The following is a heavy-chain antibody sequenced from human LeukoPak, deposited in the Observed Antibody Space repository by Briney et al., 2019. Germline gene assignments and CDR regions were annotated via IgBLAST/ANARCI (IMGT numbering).Heavy chain of an antibody. V-gene: IGHV3-66*01. J-gene: IGHJ4*02. CDR1: GFNVRNNY. Sequence: GSLRLSCAASGFNVRNNYMTWVRQAPGKGLEWVSVIYSGGSTYYADSVKGRFTISRDNSKNTLYLQMNSLRAEDTAVYYCARYYYDSFDYWGQGTLVTVSS. CDR2: IYSGGST. D-gene: IGHD3-22*01. CDR3: ARYYYDSFDY.